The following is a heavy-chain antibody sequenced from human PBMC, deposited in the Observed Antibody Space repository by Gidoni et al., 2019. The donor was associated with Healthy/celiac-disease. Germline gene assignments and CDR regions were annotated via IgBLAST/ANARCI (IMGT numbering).Heavy chain of an antibody. V-gene: IGHV1-69*01. J-gene: IGHJ4*02. CDR2: IIPICGTA. CDR3: ARARLGSSQTCPAMCYFDY. Sequence: QVQLVQSGAEVKKPGSSVKVSCTASGGTFRSYAISWVRHAPGQGLEWMGGIIPICGTANDVQKFQGRVTITADESTSTAYMELSSLRSEDTAVYYCARARLGSSQTCPAMCYFDYWGQGTLVTVSS. D-gene: IGHD2-15*01. CDR1: GGTFRSYA.